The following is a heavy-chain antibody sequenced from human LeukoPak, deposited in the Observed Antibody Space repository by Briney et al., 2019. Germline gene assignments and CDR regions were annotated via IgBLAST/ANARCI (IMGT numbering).Heavy chain of an antibody. D-gene: IGHD1-1*01. CDR2: LHIGGNT. J-gene: IGHJ5*02. V-gene: IGHV3-53*01. CDR1: GITISANF. Sequence: GGSLRLSCAASGITISANFMSWVRQAPGKGLEWVSGLHIGGNTEYVDYVRGRFIISRDNSRNMLFFQMNNLRPEDTAVYYCTRYDIQKGWFGPWGQGTLVTVSS. CDR3: TRYDIQKGWFGP.